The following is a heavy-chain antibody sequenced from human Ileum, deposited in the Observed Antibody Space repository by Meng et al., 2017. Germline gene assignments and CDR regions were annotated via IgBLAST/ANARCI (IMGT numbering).Heavy chain of an antibody. CDR2: VHATGST. CDR1: GGSVNNYY. CDR3: ARDSFRSSFAS. V-gene: IGHV4-4*07. Sequence: GSLRLSCTVSGGSVNNYYWNFLRQPAGSGLEWIGRVHATGSTSYNPSLKSRVTISVDTSKNQFYLKLNSMTAADAAVYYCARDSFRSSFASWGQGKLVNGAS. J-gene: IGHJ4*01.